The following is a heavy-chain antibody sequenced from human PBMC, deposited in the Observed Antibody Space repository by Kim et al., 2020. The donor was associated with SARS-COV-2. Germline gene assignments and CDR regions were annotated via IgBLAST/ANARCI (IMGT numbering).Heavy chain of an antibody. CDR1: GYSFTSYQ. V-gene: IGHV1-46*01. CDR2: IDPNTGTT. CDR3: ATERSGSYHFDY. D-gene: IGHD1-26*01. Sequence: ASVKVSCKASGYSFTSYQMHWVRQAPGQGLEWMRIIDPNTGTTIYAQNFQGRVTVTWDTSTTTVYMELSSLRSEDTAVYYCATERSGSYHFDYWGQGTLVSVSS. J-gene: IGHJ4*02.